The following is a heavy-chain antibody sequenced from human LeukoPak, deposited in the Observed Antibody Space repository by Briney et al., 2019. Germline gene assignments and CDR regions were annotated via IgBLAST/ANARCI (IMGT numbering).Heavy chain of an antibody. CDR1: GGSISSDY. CDR2: IYNTWTT. J-gene: IGHJ4*02. V-gene: IGHV4-59*12. Sequence: SETLSLTCTVSGGSISSDYWSWIWQPPGKGLEWIGYIYNTWTTNYNPSLKSRVTISVDMPKNQFSLKLTSVTAADTAVYYCARVFGDYSSGWYGRDLDYWGQGTLVTVSS. CDR3: ARVFGDYSSGWYGRDLDY. D-gene: IGHD6-19*01.